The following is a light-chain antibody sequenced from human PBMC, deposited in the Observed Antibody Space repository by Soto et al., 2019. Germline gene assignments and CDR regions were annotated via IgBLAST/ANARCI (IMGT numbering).Light chain of an antibody. CDR2: WAS. J-gene: IGKJ3*01. V-gene: IGKV4-1*01. CDR1: QSSLYSSNNKNY. CDR3: QQYQWPPFT. Sequence: IVMTQSPDSLAVSLGERATINGKSSQSSLYSSNNKNYLAWYHQKPGQPPKLLIYWASTRESLVPDRFSGRGSGTDFTLNFISLQNQDVAVYFCQQYQWPPFTFGPGTTVAIK.